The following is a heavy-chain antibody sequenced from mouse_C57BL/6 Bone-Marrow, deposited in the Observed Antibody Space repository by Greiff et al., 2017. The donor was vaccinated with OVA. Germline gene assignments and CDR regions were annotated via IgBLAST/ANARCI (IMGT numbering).Heavy chain of an antibody. D-gene: IGHD2-4*01. J-gene: IGHJ4*01. CDR1: GYTFTRYW. V-gene: IGHV1-55*01. CDR3: ARGGYEYEYYAMDY. CDR2: IYPGSGST. Sequence: QVQLQQPGAELVKPGASVKMSCKASGYTFTRYWITWVKQRPGQGLEWIGDIYPGSGSTNYNEKFKSKATLTVDTSSSTAYMQLSSLTSEDSAVYYCARGGYEYEYYAMDYWGQGTSVTVSA.